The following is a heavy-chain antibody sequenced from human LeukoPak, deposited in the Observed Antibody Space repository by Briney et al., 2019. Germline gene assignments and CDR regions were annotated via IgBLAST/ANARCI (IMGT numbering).Heavy chain of an antibody. CDR3: ARGTMMVGP. J-gene: IGHJ5*02. D-gene: IGHD3-22*01. CDR2: INYSGTT. CDR1: RGSIRSYY. Sequence: SETLSLTCSVSRGSIRSYYWSWLRQPPGKGLEWIGYINYSGTTNYNPSLKSRVIISIDTSKNQFSLKLSSVTAADTAVYYCARGTMMVGPWGQGTQVTVSS. V-gene: IGHV4-59*01.